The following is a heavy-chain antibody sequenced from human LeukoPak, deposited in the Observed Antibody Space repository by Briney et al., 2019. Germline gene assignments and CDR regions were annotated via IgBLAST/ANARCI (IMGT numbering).Heavy chain of an antibody. Sequence: GGSLRLSCAASGFTFSSYWMSWVRQAPGKGLEWVGNIKQDGSEKYYVNSVKGRFTISRDNAKNSLYLQMNSLRAEDTAVYYCARSPAAIRRDYFDYWGQGTLVTVSS. CDR2: IKQDGSEK. D-gene: IGHD2-2*02. V-gene: IGHV3-7*01. J-gene: IGHJ4*02. CDR1: GFTFSSYW. CDR3: ARSPAAIRRDYFDY.